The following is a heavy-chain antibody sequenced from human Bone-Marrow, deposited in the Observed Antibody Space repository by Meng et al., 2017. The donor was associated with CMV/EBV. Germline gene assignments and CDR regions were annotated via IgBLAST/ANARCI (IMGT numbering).Heavy chain of an antibody. J-gene: IGHJ4*02. CDR2: IYYSGST. CDR1: GGSVSSGSYY. D-gene: IGHD6-6*01. CDR3: ARGDSIAARPPDYFDY. Sequence: GSLRLSCTVSGGSVSSGSYYWSWIRQPPGKGLEWIGYIYYSGSTNYNPSLKSRVTISVDTSKTQFSLKLSSVTAADTAVYYCARGDSIAARPPDYFDYWGQGTLVTVSS. V-gene: IGHV4-61*01.